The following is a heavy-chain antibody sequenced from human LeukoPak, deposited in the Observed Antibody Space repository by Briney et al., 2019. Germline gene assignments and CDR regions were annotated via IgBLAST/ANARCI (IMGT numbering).Heavy chain of an antibody. V-gene: IGHV1-2*02. Sequence: ASVKVSCKASGYTFTGYYMHWMRQAPGQGLEWMGWINPNSGGTNYAQKFQGRVTMTRDTSISTAYMELSRLRSDDTAVYYCARDTGAARLWFDPWGQGTLVTVSS. J-gene: IGHJ5*02. CDR1: GYTFTGYY. D-gene: IGHD6-6*01. CDR2: INPNSGGT. CDR3: ARDTGAARLWFDP.